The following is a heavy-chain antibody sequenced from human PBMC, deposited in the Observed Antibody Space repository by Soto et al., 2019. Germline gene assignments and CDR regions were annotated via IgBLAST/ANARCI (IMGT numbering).Heavy chain of an antibody. D-gene: IGHD2-15*01. CDR3: ARDGNVLFCSGGSCYHYYYYYGMDV. CDR2: INAGNGNT. CDR1: GYTFTSYA. J-gene: IGHJ6*02. V-gene: IGHV1-3*01. Sequence: GASVKVSCKASGYTFTSYAMHWVRQAPGQRLEWMGWINAGNGNTKYSQKFQGRVTITRDTSASTAYMELSSLRSEDTAVYYCARDGNVLFCSGGSCYHYYYYYGMDVWGQGTTVTVSS.